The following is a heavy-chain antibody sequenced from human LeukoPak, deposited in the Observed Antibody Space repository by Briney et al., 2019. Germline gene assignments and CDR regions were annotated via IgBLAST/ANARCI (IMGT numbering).Heavy chain of an antibody. Sequence: GESLKISCKGSGYSFTSYWIGWVRQMPGKGLEWMGIIYPGDSDIRYSPSFQGQVTISADKSISTAYLQWSSLKASDTAMYYCARMSPGSDYYYYYYMDVWGKGTTVTVSS. CDR3: ARMSPGSDYYYYYYMDV. J-gene: IGHJ6*03. CDR1: GYSFTSYW. CDR2: IYPGDSDI. V-gene: IGHV5-51*01.